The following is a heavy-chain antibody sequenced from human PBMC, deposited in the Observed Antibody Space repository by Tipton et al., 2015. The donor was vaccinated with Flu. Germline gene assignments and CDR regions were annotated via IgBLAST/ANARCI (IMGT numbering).Heavy chain of an antibody. J-gene: IGHJ5*01. D-gene: IGHD2-15*01. CDR3: ARGGGGLGALWHDS. Sequence: GSLRLSCAASGFIFDSYEMNWVRQAPGRGLEWIAYISSGANIVYYADSVRGRFTISRDDAKTPLSLHMNDLRAEDTAFYYCARGGGGLGALWHDSWGQGTLVTVSS. V-gene: IGHV3-48*03. CDR2: ISSGANIV. CDR1: GFIFDSYE.